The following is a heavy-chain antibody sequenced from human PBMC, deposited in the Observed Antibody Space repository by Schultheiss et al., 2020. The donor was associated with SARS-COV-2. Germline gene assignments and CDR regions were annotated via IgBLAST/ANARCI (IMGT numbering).Heavy chain of an antibody. J-gene: IGHJ1*01. CDR3: ARDESIVVVVAATPHGQYFQH. CDR1: GGSFSGYY. V-gene: IGHV4-34*01. D-gene: IGHD2-15*01. CDR2: INHSGST. Sequence: SQTLSLTCAVYGGSFSGYYWSWIRQPPGKGLEWIGEINHSGSTNYNPSLKSRVTISVDTSKNQFSLKLSSVTAADTAVYYCARDESIVVVVAATPHGQYFQHWGQGTLVTVSS.